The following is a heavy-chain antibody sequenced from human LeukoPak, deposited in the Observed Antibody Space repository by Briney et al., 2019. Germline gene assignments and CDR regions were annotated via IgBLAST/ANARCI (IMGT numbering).Heavy chain of an antibody. CDR2: VSYTRST. D-gene: IGHD2-15*01. CDR1: GGSISSGSYY. Sequence: SETLSLTCTVSGGSISSGSYYWGWIRQPPGKGLEWIGSVSYTRSTYYNPSLKSEVTISVDTSKNQFSLKVRSVTAADAAVYYCGRQEGICSGGGCYHYLATWGQGTVVTVSS. CDR3: GRQEGICSGGGCYHYLAT. J-gene: IGHJ3*02. V-gene: IGHV4-39*01.